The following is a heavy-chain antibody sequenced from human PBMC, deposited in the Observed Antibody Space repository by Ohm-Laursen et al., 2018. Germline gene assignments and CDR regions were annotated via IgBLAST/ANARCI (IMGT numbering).Heavy chain of an antibody. D-gene: IGHD3-22*01. CDR3: AKVPISGYIPPTTYYFDY. Sequence: SLRLSCAASGFTFSSYGLHWVRQAPGKGLEWVAVISYDGSNKYYTDSVKGRFTISRDNSKNTLYLQMNSLRAEDTAVYYCAKVPISGYIPPTTYYFDYWGQGTLVTVSS. J-gene: IGHJ4*02. V-gene: IGHV3-30*18. CDR1: GFTFSSYG. CDR2: ISYDGSNK.